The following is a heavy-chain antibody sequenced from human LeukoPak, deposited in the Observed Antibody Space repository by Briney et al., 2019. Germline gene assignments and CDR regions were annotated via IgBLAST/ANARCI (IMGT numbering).Heavy chain of an antibody. CDR3: ARDTITDPPFDP. CDR1: GFTFSSYA. J-gene: IGHJ5*02. Sequence: PGGSLRLSCAASGFTFSSYAMSWVRQAPGKGLEWVSSISSSSSYIYYADSVKGRFTISRDNAKNSLYLQMNSLRAEDTAVYYCARDTITDPPFDPWGQGTLVTVSS. D-gene: IGHD2-2*01. CDR2: ISSSSSYI. V-gene: IGHV3-21*01.